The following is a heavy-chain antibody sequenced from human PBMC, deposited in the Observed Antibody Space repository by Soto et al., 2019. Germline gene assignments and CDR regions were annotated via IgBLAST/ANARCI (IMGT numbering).Heavy chain of an antibody. J-gene: IGHJ6*02. Sequence: QVQLQQWGAGLLKPSETLSLTCAVYGGSFSGYYWSWIRQPPGKGLEWIGEINHSGSTNYNPSLKRRVPIAVDTSKNQFALKLSSVTAADTAVYYCARGEISYYDIVTGLWRGEGADGMDVWGQGTTVTVSS. CDR2: INHSGST. V-gene: IGHV4-34*01. CDR1: GGSFSGYY. D-gene: IGHD3-9*01. CDR3: ARGEISYYDIVTGLWRGEGADGMDV.